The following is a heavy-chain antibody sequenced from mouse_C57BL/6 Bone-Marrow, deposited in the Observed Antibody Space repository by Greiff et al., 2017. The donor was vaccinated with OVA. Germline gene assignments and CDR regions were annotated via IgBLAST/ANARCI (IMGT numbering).Heavy chain of an antibody. D-gene: IGHD2-12*01. CDR2: ISSGGSYT. CDR1: GFTFSSYG. J-gene: IGHJ4*01. Sequence: EVKVVESGGDLVKPGGSLKLSCAASGFTFSSYGMSWVRQTPDKRLEWVATISSGGSYTYYPDSVKGRFTISRDNAKNTLYLQMSSLKSEDTAMYYCARQGYSPPHYYAMDYWGQGTSVTVSS. V-gene: IGHV5-6*01. CDR3: ARQGYSPPHYYAMDY.